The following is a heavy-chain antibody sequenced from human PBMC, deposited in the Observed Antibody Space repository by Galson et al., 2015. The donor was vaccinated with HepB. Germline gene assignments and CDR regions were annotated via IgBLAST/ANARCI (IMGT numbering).Heavy chain of an antibody. Sequence: PALVKPTQTLTLTCTFSGFSLSTSGMCVSWIRQPPGKALEWLARIDWDDDKYYSTSLKTRLTISKDTSKNQVVPTMTNMDPVDTATYYCARGEAMVREKPERGWFDPWGQGTLVTVSS. V-gene: IGHV2-70*11. D-gene: IGHD3-10*01. CDR1: GFSLSTSGMC. CDR2: IDWDDDK. J-gene: IGHJ5*02. CDR3: ARGEAMVREKPERGWFDP.